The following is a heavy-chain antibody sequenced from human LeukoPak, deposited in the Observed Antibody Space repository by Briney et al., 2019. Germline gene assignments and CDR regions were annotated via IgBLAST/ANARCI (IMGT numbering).Heavy chain of an antibody. Sequence: GGSLRLSCAASGFTFSSYWMTWVRQAPGKGLEWVANIKQDGSEKYYVDSVKGRFTISRDNAKNSLFLQMNTLRAEDTAVYHCARSEYHFWSTYPFDYWGQGTLVTDSS. V-gene: IGHV3-7*01. J-gene: IGHJ4*02. CDR3: ARSEYHFWSTYPFDY. CDR1: GFTFSSYW. CDR2: IKQDGSEK. D-gene: IGHD3-3*01.